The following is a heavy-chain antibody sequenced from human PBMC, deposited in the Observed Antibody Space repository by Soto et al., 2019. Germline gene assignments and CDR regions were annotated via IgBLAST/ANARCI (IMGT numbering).Heavy chain of an antibody. CDR2: IYYSGGT. D-gene: IGHD2-21*01. V-gene: IGHV4-59*01. J-gene: IGHJ4*02. CDR3: ARVWGYYFDY. CDR1: GGSISSYY. Sequence: QVQLQESGPGLVKPSETLSLTCTVSGGSISSYYWSWVRPPPGKGLEWIGYIYYSGGTNYTPSLKSRVTISVDTSKNQFSLKLSSVTAADTAVYYCARVWGYYFDYWGQGTLVTVSS.